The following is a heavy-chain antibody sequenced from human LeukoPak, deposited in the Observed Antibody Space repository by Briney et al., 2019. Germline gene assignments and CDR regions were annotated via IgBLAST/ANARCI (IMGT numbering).Heavy chain of an antibody. CDR1: GFTVSNKY. V-gene: IGHV3-66*01. CDR3: ARDESGNYPYYFHF. CDR2: IYSGGST. D-gene: IGHD1-26*01. J-gene: IGHJ4*02. Sequence: GGSLRLSCAASGFTVSNKYMTWVRQAPGKGLEWVSVIYSGGSTSYADSVKGRFIVSRGNSKNTLYLQMNSLRAEDTAVYYCARDESGNYPYYFHFWGQGTLVTVSS.